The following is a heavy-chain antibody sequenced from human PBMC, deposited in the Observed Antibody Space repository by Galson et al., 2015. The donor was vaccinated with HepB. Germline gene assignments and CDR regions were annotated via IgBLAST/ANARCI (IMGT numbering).Heavy chain of an antibody. CDR1: GYTFTEYY. CDR3: ARGGGLRHYDP. D-gene: IGHD5-12*01. Sequence: KVSCKGSGYTFTEYYVHWVRQAPGQGFEWMGWIDPNSGGTNYAQRFQGRVSMTRDTSITTIYMELSRLRSDDTALYYCARGGGLRHYDPWGQGTLVTVSS. J-gene: IGHJ5*02. V-gene: IGHV1-2*02. CDR2: IDPNSGGT.